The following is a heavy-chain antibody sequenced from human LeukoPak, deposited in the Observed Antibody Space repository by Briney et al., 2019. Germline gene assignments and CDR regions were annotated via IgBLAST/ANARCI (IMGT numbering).Heavy chain of an antibody. J-gene: IGHJ6*03. D-gene: IGHD3-3*01. CDR2: IYYSGST. Sequence: SSETLSLTCTASGGSISSYYWSWIRQPPGKGLEWIGYIYYSGSTNYNPSLESRFTISVDTSKNQFSLKLSSVTAADTAVYYCARYIFLEWFSVGNYMDVWGKGTTVTVSS. CDR3: ARYIFLEWFSVGNYMDV. V-gene: IGHV4-59*01. CDR1: GGSISSYY.